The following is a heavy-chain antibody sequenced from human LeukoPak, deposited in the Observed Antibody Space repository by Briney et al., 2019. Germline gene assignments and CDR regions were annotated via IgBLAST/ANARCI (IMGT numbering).Heavy chain of an antibody. CDR1: GGSFSGYY. D-gene: IGHD1-1*01. Sequence: SETLSLTCAVYGGSFSGYYWSWIRQPPGKGLEWIGEINHSGSTNYNPSLKSRVTISVDTSKNQFSLKLSSVTAADTAVYYCARGRTDYYYYYMDVGGQGTTVTVSS. CDR2: INHSGST. J-gene: IGHJ6*03. CDR3: ARGRTDYYYYYMDV. V-gene: IGHV4-34*01.